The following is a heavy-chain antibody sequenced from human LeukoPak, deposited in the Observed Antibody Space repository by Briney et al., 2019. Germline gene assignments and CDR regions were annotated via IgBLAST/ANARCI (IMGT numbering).Heavy chain of an antibody. CDR3: ARLAEYSSSWPFDY. V-gene: IGHV4-59*01. D-gene: IGHD6-6*01. CDR1: GGSIRSYY. J-gene: IGHJ4*02. CDR2: IYYSGST. Sequence: SETLSLTFTVSGGSIRSYYWSWIRQPAGKGREGMGYIYYSGSTNYNPSLKSRVTISEDTSKNQYSLKLSSVTDADTAVYYRARLAEYSSSWPFDYWGQGTLVTVPS.